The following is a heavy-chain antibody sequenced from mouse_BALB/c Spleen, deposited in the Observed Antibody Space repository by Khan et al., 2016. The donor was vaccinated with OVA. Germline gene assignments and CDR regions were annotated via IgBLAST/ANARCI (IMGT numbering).Heavy chain of an antibody. Sequence: QVQLKQSGPGLVAPSQSLSITCTVSGFSLTSYGVHWVRQPPGKGLEWVGVIWAGGSTNYKSALISRLSIRKDNSKSQVFLKMNSLQTDDTAIYYCARALPYYRYDGYAMDYWGQGISVTVSS. CDR3: ARALPYYRYDGYAMDY. V-gene: IGHV2-9*02. CDR2: IWAGGST. D-gene: IGHD2-14*01. CDR1: GFSLTSYG. J-gene: IGHJ4*01.